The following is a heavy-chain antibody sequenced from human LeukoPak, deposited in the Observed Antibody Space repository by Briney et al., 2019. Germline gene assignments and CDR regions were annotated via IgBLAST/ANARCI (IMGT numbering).Heavy chain of an antibody. Sequence: GGSLRLSCAASGFTFDKYAFHWVRQAPGKGLEYVSAISSDGVSTYYAKSVRGRFTISRDNSKSTLYLQMGSLRPEDMAVYYCARVGLDSRGYYGISYYFDYWGQGTLVTVSS. J-gene: IGHJ4*02. CDR1: GFTFDKYA. CDR3: ARVGLDSRGYYGISYYFDY. D-gene: IGHD3-22*01. CDR2: ISSDGVST. V-gene: IGHV3-64*01.